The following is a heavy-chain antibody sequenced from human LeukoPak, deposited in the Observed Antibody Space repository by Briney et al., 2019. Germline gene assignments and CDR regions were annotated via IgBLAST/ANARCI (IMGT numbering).Heavy chain of an antibody. V-gene: IGHV4-39*01. Sequence: SEALSLTCTVSGGSISSSSYYWGWIRQPPGKGLEWIGSIYYSGSTYYNPSLKSRVTISVDTSKNQFSLKLSSVTAADTAVYYCARHLATNLYYFDYWGQGTLVTVSS. CDR2: IYYSGST. J-gene: IGHJ4*02. CDR3: ARHLATNLYYFDY. CDR1: GGSISSSSYY. D-gene: IGHD1/OR15-1a*01.